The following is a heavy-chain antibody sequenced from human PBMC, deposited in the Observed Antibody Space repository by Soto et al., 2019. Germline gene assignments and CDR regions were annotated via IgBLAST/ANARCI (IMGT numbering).Heavy chain of an antibody. D-gene: IGHD3-10*01. Sequence: QVQLVQSGAEVKKPGSSVMVSCKASGGTFSSYTISWVRQAPGQGLEWMGRIIPILGIANYAQKFQGRVTITADKSTSTAYMELSSLRSEDTAVYYCASGLWFGEFIYGMDVWGQGTTVTVSS. CDR2: IIPILGIA. V-gene: IGHV1-69*02. J-gene: IGHJ6*02. CDR1: GGTFSSYT. CDR3: ASGLWFGEFIYGMDV.